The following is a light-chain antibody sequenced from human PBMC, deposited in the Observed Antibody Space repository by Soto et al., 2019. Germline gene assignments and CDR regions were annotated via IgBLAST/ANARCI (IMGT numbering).Light chain of an antibody. J-gene: IGKJ1*01. CDR2: GAS. CDR3: QQYGSSPTWT. V-gene: IGKV3-20*01. Sequence: EIVLTQSPATLSLSPGERATLSCRASQSVNNYLAWYQQRPGQAPRLLIYGASSRATGIPDRFSGSGSGTDFTLTISRLEPEDFAVYYCQQYGSSPTWTFGQGTKVDI. CDR1: QSVNNY.